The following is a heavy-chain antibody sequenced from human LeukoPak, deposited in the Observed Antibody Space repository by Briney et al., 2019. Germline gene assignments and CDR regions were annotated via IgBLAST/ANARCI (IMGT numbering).Heavy chain of an antibody. CDR3: ARGGPAAGRFDY. Sequence: GGSLRLSCAASGSTVSSNYMSWVRQAPGKGLEWVSVIYSGGSTYYADSVKGRFTISRDNSKNTLYLQMNSLRAEDTAVYYCARGGPAAGRFDYWGQGTLVTVSS. D-gene: IGHD6-13*01. V-gene: IGHV3-66*01. CDR2: IYSGGST. CDR1: GSTVSSNY. J-gene: IGHJ4*02.